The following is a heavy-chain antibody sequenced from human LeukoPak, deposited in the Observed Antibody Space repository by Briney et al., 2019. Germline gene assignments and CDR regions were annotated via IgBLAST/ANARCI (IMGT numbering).Heavy chain of an antibody. CDR1: GGSISSSSYY. V-gene: IGHV4-39*01. CDR3: ARHSSGGYCSSTSCYRFDY. Sequence: PSETLSLTCTVSGGSISSSSYYWGWIRQPPGKGLEWLGSIYYSGSTYYNPSLKSRVTISVDTSKNQFSLKLSSVTAADTAVYYCARHSSGGYCSSTSCYRFDYWGQGTLVTVSS. J-gene: IGHJ4*02. CDR2: IYYSGST. D-gene: IGHD2-2*01.